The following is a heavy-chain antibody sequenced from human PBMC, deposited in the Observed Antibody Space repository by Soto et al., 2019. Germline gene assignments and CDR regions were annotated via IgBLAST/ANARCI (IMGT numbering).Heavy chain of an antibody. CDR3: ARALTTDY. CDR1: GYTFTGDY. V-gene: IGHV1-2*02. CDR2: INPNSGDT. Sequence: ASLKVSCKASGYTFTGDYVHWVRQAPGQGLEWMGWINPNSGDTNYAQKFQGRVTMTRDTSISTAYMELSRLRSDDTAVYYCARALTTDYWGQGTLVTVSS. J-gene: IGHJ4*02. D-gene: IGHD2-2*01.